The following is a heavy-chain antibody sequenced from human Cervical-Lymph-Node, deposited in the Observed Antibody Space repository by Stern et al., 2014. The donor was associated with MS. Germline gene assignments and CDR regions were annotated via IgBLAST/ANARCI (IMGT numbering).Heavy chain of an antibody. D-gene: IGHD2-21*02. Sequence: VHLVESGAEGKKPGASVKVSCKVSGYTLSEISMHWVRPAPGKGLEWMGGFDPEHGETRYAQKFQGRVTMAEDRSTDTAYMELSSLRSEDTAVYYCATHRGRVTYYYGMDVWGQGTTVTVSS. CDR2: FDPEHGET. V-gene: IGHV1-24*01. J-gene: IGHJ6*02. CDR1: GYTLSEIS. CDR3: ATHRGRVTYYYGMDV.